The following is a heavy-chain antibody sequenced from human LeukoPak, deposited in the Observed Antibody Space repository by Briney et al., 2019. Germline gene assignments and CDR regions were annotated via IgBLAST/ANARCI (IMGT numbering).Heavy chain of an antibody. J-gene: IGHJ5*02. CDR1: GGSISSYY. D-gene: IGHD3-9*01. CDR2: IYYSGST. CDR3: ARVGARYYDILTGYAYNWFDP. Sequence: SETLSLTCTVSGGSISSYYWSWIRQPPGKGLEWIGYIYYSGSTNYNPSLKSRVTISVDTSKNQFSLKLSSVTAADTAVYYCARVGARYYDILTGYAYNWFDPWGQGTLVTVSS. V-gene: IGHV4-59*08.